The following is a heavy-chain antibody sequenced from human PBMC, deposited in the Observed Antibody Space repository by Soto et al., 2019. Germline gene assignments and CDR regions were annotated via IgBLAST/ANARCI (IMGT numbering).Heavy chain of an antibody. J-gene: IGHJ6*02. Sequence: GGSLRLSCAASGFTFSSYWMHWVRQAPGKGLVWVSRINSDGSSTSYADSVKGRFTISRDNAKNTLYLQMNSLRAEDTAVYYCAREGYCSGGSCYPTAMTGMDVWGQGTTVTVSS. CDR1: GFTFSSYW. CDR2: INSDGSST. D-gene: IGHD2-15*01. V-gene: IGHV3-74*01. CDR3: AREGYCSGGSCYPTAMTGMDV.